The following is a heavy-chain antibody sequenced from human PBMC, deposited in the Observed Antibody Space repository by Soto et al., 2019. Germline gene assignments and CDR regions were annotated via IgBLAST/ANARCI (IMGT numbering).Heavy chain of an antibody. V-gene: IGHV3-73*01. CDR1: GFTFSGSA. J-gene: IGHJ5*02. CDR2: IRSKANSYAT. CDR3: TRPRGAAAYNWFDP. D-gene: IGHD3-10*01. Sequence: GGSLRLSCAASGFTFSGSAMHWVRQASGKGLEWVGRIRSKANSYATAYAASVKGRFTISRDDSKNTAYLQMNSLKTEDTAVYYCTRPRGAAAYNWFDPWGQGTLVTVSS.